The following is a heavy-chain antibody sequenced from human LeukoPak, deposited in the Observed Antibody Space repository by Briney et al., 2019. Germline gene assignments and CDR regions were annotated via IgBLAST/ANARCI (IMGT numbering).Heavy chain of an antibody. V-gene: IGHV4-38-2*01. CDR3: ARVRCSGTSCYIGDYYYYYMDV. CDR1: GYSISSGYY. J-gene: IGHJ6*03. D-gene: IGHD2-2*02. Sequence: SETLSLTCAVSGYSISSGYYWGWIRQPPGKGLEWIGSIYHSGSTYYNPSLKSRVTISVDTSKNQFSLKLSSVTAADTAVYYCARVRCSGTSCYIGDYYYYYMDVWGKGTTVTVSS. CDR2: IYHSGST.